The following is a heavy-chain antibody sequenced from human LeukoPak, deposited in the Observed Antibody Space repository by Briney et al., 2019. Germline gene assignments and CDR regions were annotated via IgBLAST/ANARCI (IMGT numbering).Heavy chain of an antibody. J-gene: IGHJ3*01. CDR2: IYSSGTI. Sequence: SETLSLTCSVSGGSISSYYWSWIRQPAGKGLEWIGRIYSSGTITYNPSLQSRVTMSVDTSKNEFSLKMSSVTAADTAVYYCARQVATKGEWAFDVWGQGTMVTVSS. D-gene: IGHD5-12*01. V-gene: IGHV4-4*07. CDR1: GGSISSYY. CDR3: ARQVATKGEWAFDV.